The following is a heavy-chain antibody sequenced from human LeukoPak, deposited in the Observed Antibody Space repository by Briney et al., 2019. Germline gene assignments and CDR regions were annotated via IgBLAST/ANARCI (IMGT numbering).Heavy chain of an antibody. CDR2: KSKIDGGTT. CDR3: TTVSHPGDDY. J-gene: IGHJ4*02. D-gene: IGHD1-14*01. V-gene: IGHV3-15*01. Sequence: KSKIDGGTTDYAAPVKGRFTISRDDSKNTLYLQMNSLKTEDTAVYYCTTVSHPGDDYWGQGTLVTVSS.